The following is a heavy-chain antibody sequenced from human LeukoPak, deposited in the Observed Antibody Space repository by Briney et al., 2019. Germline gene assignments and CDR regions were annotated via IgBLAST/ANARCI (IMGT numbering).Heavy chain of an antibody. CDR3: ARDGVNRGYCSSTSCYTFQGPGLIFDL. Sequence: SETLSLTCTVSGGSISSYYWSWIRQPPGKGLEWIGYIYYSGSTNYNPSLKSRVTISVDTSKNQFSLKLSSVTAADTAVYYCARDGVNRGYCSSTSCYTFQGPGLIFDLWGRGTLVTVSS. V-gene: IGHV4-59*12. CDR2: IYYSGST. D-gene: IGHD2-2*02. CDR1: GGSISSYY. J-gene: IGHJ2*01.